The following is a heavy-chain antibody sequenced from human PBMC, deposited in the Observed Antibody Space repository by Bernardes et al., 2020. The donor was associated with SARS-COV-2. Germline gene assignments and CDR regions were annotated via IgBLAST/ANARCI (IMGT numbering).Heavy chain of an antibody. Sequence: GGSLRLSCVASGFTLRRHAMSWVRQAPGRGLEWVSAISTSGGGTYHADSVKGRFTISRDNSKNTLYLQMNSLRAEDTAVYYCAKGFTDYWNNYWDVWGKGTTVTVSS. V-gene: IGHV3-23*01. D-gene: IGHD3-3*01. J-gene: IGHJ6*04. CDR2: ISTSGGGT. CDR1: GFTLRRHA. CDR3: AKGFTDYWNNYWDV.